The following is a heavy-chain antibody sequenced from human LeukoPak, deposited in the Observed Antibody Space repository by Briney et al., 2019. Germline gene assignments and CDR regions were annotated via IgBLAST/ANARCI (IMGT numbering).Heavy chain of an antibody. J-gene: IGHJ2*01. D-gene: IGHD4-17*01. CDR2: ISGYNGDT. Sequence: GASVKVSCKTSGYNFIHYTVTWVRQAPGQGLEWMGWISGYNGDTNYAQKLQGRVTMTTDTSTSTAYMELRSLRSDDTAVYYCARFLTVTNSWYFDLWGRGTLVTVSS. V-gene: IGHV1-18*01. CDR3: ARFLTVTNSWYFDL. CDR1: GYNFIHYT.